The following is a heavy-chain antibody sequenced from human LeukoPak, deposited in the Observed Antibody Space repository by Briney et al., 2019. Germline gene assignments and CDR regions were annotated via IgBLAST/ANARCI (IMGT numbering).Heavy chain of an antibody. J-gene: IGHJ6*03. CDR2: IIPIFGTA. D-gene: IGHD5-12*01. CDR3: ARNPSGRGYYYYYYMDV. CDR1: GGTFSSYA. Sequence: SVTVSCKASGGTFSSYAISWVRQAPGQGLEWMGGIIPIFGTANYAQKFQGRVTITTDESTSTAYMELSSLRSEDTAVYYCARNPSGRGYYYYYYMDVSGKGTTVTVSS. V-gene: IGHV1-69*05.